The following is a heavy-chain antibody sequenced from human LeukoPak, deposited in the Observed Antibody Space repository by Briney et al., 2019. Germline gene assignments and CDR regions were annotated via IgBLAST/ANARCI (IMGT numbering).Heavy chain of an antibody. CDR3: ARDPYSGYDFPSDY. D-gene: IGHD5-12*01. V-gene: IGHV3-21*01. CDR1: GFTFSSYS. J-gene: IGHJ4*02. Sequence: GGSLRLSCAASGFTFSSYSMNWVRQAPGKGLEWVSSISSSSSYIYYADSVKGRFTISRDNAKNSLYLQMNSLRAEDTAVYYCARDPYSGYDFPSDYWGQGTLVTVSS. CDR2: ISSSSSYI.